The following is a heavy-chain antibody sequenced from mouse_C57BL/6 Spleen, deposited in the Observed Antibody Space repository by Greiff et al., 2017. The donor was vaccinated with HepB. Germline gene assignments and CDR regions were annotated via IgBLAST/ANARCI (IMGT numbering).Heavy chain of an antibody. J-gene: IGHJ1*03. CDR2: INPDSSTI. CDR3: ARPRMSYDYDGDWYFDV. D-gene: IGHD2-4*01. CDR1: GIDFSRYW. Sequence: VQLKESGGGLVQPGGSLKLSCAASGIDFSRYWMSWVRRAPGKGLEWIGEINPDSSTINYAPSLKDKFIISRDNAKNTLYLQMSKVRSEDTALYYCARPRMSYDYDGDWYFDVWGTGTTVTVSS. V-gene: IGHV4-1*01.